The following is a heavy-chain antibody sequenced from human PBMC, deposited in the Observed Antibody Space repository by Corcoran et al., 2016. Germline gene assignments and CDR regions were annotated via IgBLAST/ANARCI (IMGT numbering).Heavy chain of an antibody. J-gene: IGHJ3*02. CDR1: GFSLSNARMG. V-gene: IGHV2-26*01. CDR2: IFSNDEK. Sequence: QVTLKESGPVLVKPTETLTLTCTVSGFSLSNARMGVSWIRQPPGKALEWLAHIFSNDEKSYSTSLKSRLTISKDTSKSQVVLTMTNMDPVDTATYYCAQIAYYYDSSASIKGVDAFDIWGQGTMVTVSS. D-gene: IGHD3-22*01. CDR3: AQIAYYYDSSASIKGVDAFDI.